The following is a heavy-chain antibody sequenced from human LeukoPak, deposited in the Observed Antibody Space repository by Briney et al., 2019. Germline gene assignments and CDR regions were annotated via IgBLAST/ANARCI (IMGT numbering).Heavy chain of an antibody. CDR1: GFTFSSYW. V-gene: IGHV3-30*18. D-gene: IGHD1-7*01. Sequence: AGGSLRLSCAASGFTFSSYWMHWVRQAPGKGLEWVAVISYDGSNKYYADSVKGRFTTSRDNSKNTLYLQMNSLRAEDTAVYYCAKVGLTGTSFDYWGQGTLVTVSS. CDR2: ISYDGSNK. J-gene: IGHJ4*02. CDR3: AKVGLTGTSFDY.